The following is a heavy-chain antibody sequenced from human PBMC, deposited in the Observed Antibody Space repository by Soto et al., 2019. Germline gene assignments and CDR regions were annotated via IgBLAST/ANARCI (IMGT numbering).Heavy chain of an antibody. V-gene: IGHV1-69*06. J-gene: IGHJ6*02. D-gene: IGHD3-10*01. CDR3: ASRPSFYYGSGYFMDV. CDR1: GGTFRSNA. Sequence: QVQLVQSGTEVKKPGSSVKVSCKASGGTFRSNAISWVRQAPGQGLEWMGGLIPIFGTTNYAQKFQGRVTITADKSASTAYMEMSSLRSDATAVYYCASRPSFYYGSGYFMDVWGQWTTVTVSS. CDR2: LIPIFGTT.